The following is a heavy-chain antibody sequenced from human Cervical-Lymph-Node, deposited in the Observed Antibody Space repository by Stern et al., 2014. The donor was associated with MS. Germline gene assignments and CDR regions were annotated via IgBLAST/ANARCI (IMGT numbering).Heavy chain of an antibody. CDR1: GGSITNGGDS. J-gene: IGHJ6*02. Sequence: VQLLESGSGLVKPSQTLSLTCSVSGGSITNGGDSWNWIRQAPGRGLEWIGYIYHSGNTFYTPSLKSRVTISVDTSKSQFSLKVTSVTAADAAVYYCARGRGSGWYFNNYALDVWGQGTTVTVSS. CDR2: IYHSGNT. CDR3: ARGRGSGWYFNNYALDV. D-gene: IGHD6-19*01. V-gene: IGHV4-30-2*01.